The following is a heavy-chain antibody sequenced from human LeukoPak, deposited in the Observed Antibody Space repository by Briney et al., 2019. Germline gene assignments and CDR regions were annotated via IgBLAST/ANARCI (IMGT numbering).Heavy chain of an antibody. CDR2: IIPIFGTA. CDR3: ARGPKGIAALIYNYYYYMDV. V-gene: IGHV1-69*05. J-gene: IGHJ6*03. CDR1: GYTFTSYG. D-gene: IGHD6-13*01. Sequence: GASVKVSCKASGYTFTSYGISWVRQAPGQGLEWMGGIIPIFGTANYAQKFQGRVTITTDGSTSTAYMELSSLRSEDTAVYYCARGPKGIAALIYNYYYYMDVWGKGTTVTVSS.